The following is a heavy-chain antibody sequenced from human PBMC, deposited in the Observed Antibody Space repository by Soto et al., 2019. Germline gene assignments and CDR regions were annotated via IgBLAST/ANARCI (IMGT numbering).Heavy chain of an antibody. V-gene: IGHV4-31*03. CDR3: AREQYCSSTSCSIRNYYYGMDV. CDR2: IYYSGST. Sequence: SETLSLTCTVSGGSISSGGYYWSWIRQHPGKGLEWIGYIYYSGSTYYNPSLKSRVTISVERSKNQFYLKLSSVTAADTAVYYCAREQYCSSTSCSIRNYYYGMDVWGQGTTVTVSS. CDR1: GGSISSGGYY. D-gene: IGHD2-2*01. J-gene: IGHJ6*02.